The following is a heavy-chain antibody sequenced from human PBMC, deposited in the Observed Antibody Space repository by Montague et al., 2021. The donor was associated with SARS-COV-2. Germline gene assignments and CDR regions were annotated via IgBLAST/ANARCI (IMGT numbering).Heavy chain of an antibody. CDR1: GDSDGVVELR. V-gene: IGHV6-1*01. D-gene: IGHD3-10*01. CDR2: RYTLSTWYN. J-gene: IGHJ4*02. CDR3: ARHSYRTFDF. Sequence: CAISGDSDGVVELRRRWNEQTPASQFRQLLVCRYTLSTWYNEYAESVKGRITINPDTPKNQFSLHLTSVTPEDTAVYYCARHSYRTFDFWGQGTLVTVSS.